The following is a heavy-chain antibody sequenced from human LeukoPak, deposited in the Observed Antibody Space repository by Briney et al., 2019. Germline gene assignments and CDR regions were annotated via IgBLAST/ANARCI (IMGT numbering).Heavy chain of an antibody. J-gene: IGHJ4*02. Sequence: PSETPSLTCTVSGGSISSYYWSWIRQPPGKGLEWIGYIYYSGSTNYNPSLKSRVTISLDTSKNQFSLKLSSVTAADTAVYYCARSELLWFGGVNSGFDYWGQGTLVTVSS. CDR1: GGSISSYY. CDR3: ARSELLWFGGVNSGFDY. CDR2: IYYSGST. D-gene: IGHD3-10*01. V-gene: IGHV4-59*01.